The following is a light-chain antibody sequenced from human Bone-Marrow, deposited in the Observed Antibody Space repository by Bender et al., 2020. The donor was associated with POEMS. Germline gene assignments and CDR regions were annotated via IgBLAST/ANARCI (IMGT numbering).Light chain of an antibody. CDR1: SSNIGAHA. CDR2: SSH. V-gene: IGLV1-44*01. J-gene: IGLJ3*02. Sequence: QSVLTQPPSASGTPGQRVTISCSGGSSNIGAHAVNWYQHLPGTAPKLLIYSSHRRPSEVPDRFSGSRSGTSASLAIGGLQSEDEADYCCAVWDDSLNGWVFGRGTRLTVL. CDR3: AVWDDSLNGWV.